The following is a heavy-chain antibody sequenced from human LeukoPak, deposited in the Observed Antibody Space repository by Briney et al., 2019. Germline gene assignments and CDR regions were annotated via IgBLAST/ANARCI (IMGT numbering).Heavy chain of an antibody. J-gene: IGHJ4*02. Sequence: GGSLRLSCAASGLTFSDYWMSWVRQAPGGGLEWVSGIDKIGERTYYADSVKGRFTISRDNSENTLYLQISGLKAEDMAIYYCAKDIHNWGSDYWGQGTLVTVSS. CDR1: GLTFSDYW. V-gene: IGHV3-23*01. D-gene: IGHD7-27*01. CDR2: IDKIGERT. CDR3: AKDIHNWGSDY.